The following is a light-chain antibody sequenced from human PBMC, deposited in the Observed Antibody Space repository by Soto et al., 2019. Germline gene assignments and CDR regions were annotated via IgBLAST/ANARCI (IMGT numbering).Light chain of an antibody. V-gene: IGKV1-5*03. Sequence: DIQMTQSPSTLSASVGDRVTITCRASQSISSWLAWYQQKPGKAPKLLIYKASSLESGVPSRLSGSGSGTEFTLTISSLQPDYFATYYCQQYNSYPTFGGGIKVEIK. J-gene: IGKJ4*01. CDR3: QQYNSYPT. CDR2: KAS. CDR1: QSISSW.